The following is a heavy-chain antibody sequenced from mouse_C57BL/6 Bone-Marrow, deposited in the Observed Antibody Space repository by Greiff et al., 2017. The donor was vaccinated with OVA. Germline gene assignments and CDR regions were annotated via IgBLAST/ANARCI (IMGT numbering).Heavy chain of an antibody. J-gene: IGHJ3*01. Sequence: EVHLVESGGGLVKPGGSLKLSCAASGFTFSSYAMSWVRQTPEKRLEWVATISDGGSYTYYPDNVKGRFTISRDNAKNNLYLQMSHLKSEDTAMYYCARGGTRFAYWGQGTLVTVSA. CDR1: GFTFSSYA. V-gene: IGHV5-4*01. D-gene: IGHD3-3*01. CDR2: ISDGGSYT. CDR3: ARGGTRFAY.